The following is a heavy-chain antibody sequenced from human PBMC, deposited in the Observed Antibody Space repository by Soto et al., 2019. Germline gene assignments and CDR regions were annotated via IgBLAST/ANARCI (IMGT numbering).Heavy chain of an antibody. J-gene: IGHJ5*02. CDR2: MFYVGAT. D-gene: IGHD2-2*01. V-gene: IGHV4-30-4*01. Sequence: LSLTCSVFGGSISSGDYYWSWIRQPPGKGLEWIGYMFYVGATYYNPSLKSRVTISVDTSKNQFSLKLNSVTAADTAVYHCARVFRFCSSPSCRGRNWFDPWGHGTLVTVSS. CDR1: GGSISSGDYY. CDR3: ARVFRFCSSPSCRGRNWFDP.